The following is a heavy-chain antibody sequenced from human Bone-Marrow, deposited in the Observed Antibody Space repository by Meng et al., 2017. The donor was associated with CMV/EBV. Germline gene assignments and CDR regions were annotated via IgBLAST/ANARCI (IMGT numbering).Heavy chain of an antibody. CDR2: IYPGDSDT. Sequence: GGSLSLSCKGSGYSFTSYWIGWVRQMPGKGLEWMGIIYPGDSDTRYSPSFQGQVTISADNSISTAYLQWNSLRASDTAVYYCARVSVGRNYDSCSGYFTHGNDYWGQGTLVTVSS. J-gene: IGHJ4*02. D-gene: IGHD3-3*01. V-gene: IGHV5-51*01. CDR3: ARVSVGRNYDSCSGYFTHGNDY. CDR1: GYSFTSYW.